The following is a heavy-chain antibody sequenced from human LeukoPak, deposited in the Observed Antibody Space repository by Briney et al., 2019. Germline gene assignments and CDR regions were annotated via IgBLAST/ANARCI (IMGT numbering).Heavy chain of an antibody. Sequence: PGGSLRLSCVASGFTYSHNGMHWVRQAPGKGLEWVAVISYDGSNKYYADSVKGRFTISRDNSKNTLYLQMNSLRAEDTAVYYCAKERGATEDFLWFDPWGQGTLVTVSS. CDR2: ISYDGSNK. CDR3: AKERGATEDFLWFDP. J-gene: IGHJ5*02. V-gene: IGHV3-30*18. CDR1: GFTYSHNG. D-gene: IGHD1-26*01.